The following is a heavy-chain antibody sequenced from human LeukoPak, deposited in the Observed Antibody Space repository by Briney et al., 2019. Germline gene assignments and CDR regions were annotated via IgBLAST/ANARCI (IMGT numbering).Heavy chain of an antibody. D-gene: IGHD3-3*01. V-gene: IGHV6-1*01. CDR1: GDSVSSNSAA. CDR3: ARGVGGSPRSSSRGGERRGAVLRFLEWLLSDAFDI. J-gene: IGHJ3*02. CDR2: TYYRSKWYN. Sequence: SQTLSLTCAISGDSVSSNSAAWNWIRQSPSRGLEWLGRTYYRSKWYNDYAVSVKSRITINPDTSKNQFSLQLNSVTPEDTAVYYCARGVGGSPRSSSRGGERRGAVLRFLEWLLSDAFDIWGQGTMVTVSS.